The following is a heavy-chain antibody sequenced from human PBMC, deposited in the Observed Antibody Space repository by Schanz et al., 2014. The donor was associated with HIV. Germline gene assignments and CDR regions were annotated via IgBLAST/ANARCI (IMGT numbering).Heavy chain of an antibody. J-gene: IGHJ6*02. Sequence: QVQLVESGGGVVQPGRSLRLSCAGSGFSFDTFGIHWVRQAPGKGLEWLAVISYDGSNPYYGDSVKGRFMISRDNSNNTLYLQMNSLRAEDTAVYFCTRGRFLERGGMDVWGQGTAVTVSS. CDR1: GFSFDTFG. V-gene: IGHV3-30*03. CDR2: ISYDGSNP. D-gene: IGHD3-3*01. CDR3: TRGRFLERGGMDV.